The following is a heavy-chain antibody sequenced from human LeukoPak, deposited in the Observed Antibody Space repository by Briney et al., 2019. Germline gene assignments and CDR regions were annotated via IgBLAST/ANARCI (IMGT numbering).Heavy chain of an antibody. CDR2: IYENGGTT. CDR3: AKDFRIGYSAHFDY. CDR1: GFTFRNHA. V-gene: IGHV3-23*01. J-gene: IGHJ4*02. D-gene: IGHD2-21*01. Sequence: GGSLRLSCVGSGFTFRNHAMSWVRQAPEKGLEFVSGIYENGGTTYYADSVKGRFSISRDNSKNTLYLQMDSLRGEDTAVYYCAKDFRIGYSAHFDYWGQGALVTVSS.